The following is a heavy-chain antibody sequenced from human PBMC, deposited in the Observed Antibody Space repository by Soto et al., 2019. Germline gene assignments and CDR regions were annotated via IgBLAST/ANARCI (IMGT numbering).Heavy chain of an antibody. D-gene: IGHD6-13*01. J-gene: IGHJ6*02. V-gene: IGHV4-31*03. Sequence: SETLSLTCTVSGGSISSGGYYWSWIRQHPGKGLEWIGYIYYSGSTYYNPSLKSRVTISVDTSKNQFSLKLSSVTAADTAVHYCARELGYSSSWYYYYYGMDVWGQGTTVTVSS. CDR3: ARELGYSSSWYYYYYGMDV. CDR2: IYYSGST. CDR1: GGSISSGGYY.